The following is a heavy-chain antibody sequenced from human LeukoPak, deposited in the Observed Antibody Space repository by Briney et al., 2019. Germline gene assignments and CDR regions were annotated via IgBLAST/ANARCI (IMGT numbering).Heavy chain of an antibody. CDR3: ARAPLIVVDYRGHWFDP. CDR1: GYTFTCYY. D-gene: IGHD2-21*01. Sequence: SSVKVSCKGSGYTFTCYYLHWVRQAPGPGLELMGGFVPIFGTANYAQKLQGRVTITADKSTSTAYMELSSLGSEDTAVYYCARAPLIVVDYRGHWFDPWGQGTLVTASS. CDR2: FVPIFGTA. J-gene: IGHJ5*02. V-gene: IGHV1-69*06.